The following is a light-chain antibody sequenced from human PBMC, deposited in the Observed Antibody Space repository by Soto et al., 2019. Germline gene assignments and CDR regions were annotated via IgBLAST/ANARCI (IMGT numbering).Light chain of an antibody. CDR1: QSISSW. CDR2: DAS. J-gene: IGKJ2*01. V-gene: IGKV1-5*01. Sequence: DIQMTQSPSTLSASVGDRVTITCRASQSISSWLAWYQQKPGKAPKLLIYDASSLESGVPSRFSGSGSGTEFTVTISSLHPDDFATYYCEQYNSYPYTFGQGTKLEIK. CDR3: EQYNSYPYT.